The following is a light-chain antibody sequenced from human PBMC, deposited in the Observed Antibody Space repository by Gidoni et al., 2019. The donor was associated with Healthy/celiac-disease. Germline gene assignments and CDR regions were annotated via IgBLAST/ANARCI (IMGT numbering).Light chain of an antibody. CDR3: QQYDSSPGT. Sequence: EIVLRQPPGTLSLSPGESATLSFGASQRVISSYLAWYQQKPGQAPRLLIYGASSRATGIPDRFSGSGSGTDFTLTISRLEPEDFAVYYCQQYDSSPGTFGQGTKVEIK. CDR1: QRVISSY. J-gene: IGKJ1*01. V-gene: IGKV3-20*01. CDR2: GAS.